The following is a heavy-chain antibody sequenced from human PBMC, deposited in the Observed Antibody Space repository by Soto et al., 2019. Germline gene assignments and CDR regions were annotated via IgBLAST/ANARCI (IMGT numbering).Heavy chain of an antibody. V-gene: IGHV4-34*01. CDR2: INHLGSI. CDR3: ARGGISHWAYFYYMDV. D-gene: IGHD2-21*01. J-gene: IGHJ6*03. Sequence: SESLSHTYLHSGRAISDLFWSRIRQPPGMALEWIGEINHLGSINYNPSLKSRVTLSVDTSKNQFSLTLNSVTAADTATYYCARGGISHWAYFYYMDVWDRGTTVS. CDR1: GRAISDLF.